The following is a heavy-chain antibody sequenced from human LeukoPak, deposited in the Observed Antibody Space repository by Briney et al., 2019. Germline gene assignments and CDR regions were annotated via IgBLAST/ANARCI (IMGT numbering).Heavy chain of an antibody. D-gene: IGHD3-10*01. Sequence: GGSLRLSCAASGFTFSSYWMSWVRQAPGKGLEWVANIKQDGSEKYYVDSVKGRFTISRDNVKNSLYLQMNSLRAEDTAVYYCARHLRLITMVRGVIDYWGQGTLVTVSS. J-gene: IGHJ4*02. CDR2: IKQDGSEK. CDR3: ARHLRLITMVRGVIDY. CDR1: GFTFSSYW. V-gene: IGHV3-7*01.